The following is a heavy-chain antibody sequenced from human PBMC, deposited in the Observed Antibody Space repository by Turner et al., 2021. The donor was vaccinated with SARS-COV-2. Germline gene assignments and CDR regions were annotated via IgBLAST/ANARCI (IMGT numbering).Heavy chain of an antibody. V-gene: IGHV3-21*01. CDR2: ISSSSSYI. CDR3: ARDCSIPSCEA. Sequence: VQLVGSGGGLFRPGGCLRLSRSASGFTFSSYSMNWVRQAPVKGLVCVSSISSSSSYIYYADSVKGRYTISRDNAKISLYLQMNSLRAEDTAVYYCARDCSIPSCEAWGQGTLVTVSS. CDR1: GFTFSSYS. J-gene: IGHJ5*02. D-gene: IGHD2-2*01.